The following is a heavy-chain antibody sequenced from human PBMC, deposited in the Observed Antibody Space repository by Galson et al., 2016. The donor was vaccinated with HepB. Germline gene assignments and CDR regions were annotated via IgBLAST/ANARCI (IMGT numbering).Heavy chain of an antibody. Sequence: SVKVSCKASGYTFTNYGVSWVRQAPGQGLEWMGWISTYNGNTNYPQKLQGRVAMTTDTSARTAYMELRSLRSDDTAVYYCAKDLAYYYNTTVYYPGNFDYWGQGTLVTVSS. CDR3: AKDLAYYYNTTVYYPGNFDY. V-gene: IGHV1-18*01. D-gene: IGHD3-22*01. CDR1: GYTFTNYG. CDR2: ISTYNGNT. J-gene: IGHJ4*02.